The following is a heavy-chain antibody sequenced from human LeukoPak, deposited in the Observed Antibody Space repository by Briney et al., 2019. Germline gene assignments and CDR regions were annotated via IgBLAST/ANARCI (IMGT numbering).Heavy chain of an antibody. D-gene: IGHD6-19*01. CDR1: GFTFSSYG. CDR3: AKDSSAVAGDDAFDI. V-gene: IGHV3-30*18. CDR2: ISYDGSNK. J-gene: IGHJ3*02. Sequence: PGRSLRLSCAASGFTFSSYGMHWVRQAPGKGLEWVAVISYDGSNKYYADSVKGRFTISRDNSKNTLYLQMNSLRAEDTAVYYCAKDSSAVAGDDAFDIWGQGTMVTVSS.